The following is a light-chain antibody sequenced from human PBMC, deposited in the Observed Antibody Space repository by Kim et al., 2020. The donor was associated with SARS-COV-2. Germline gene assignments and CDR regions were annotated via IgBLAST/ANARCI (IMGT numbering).Light chain of an antibody. V-gene: IGLV1-47*02. CDR2: SNE. CDR1: ASNIEGNL. Sequence: GQTVQIALHGPASNIEGNLVIWYRHSPEKAPNLLTYSNEQRPSGVPSQFSCAKAGTSDTLPISGLRCEDEADYYCAARDDSLSGVVFGGGTQLTVL. J-gene: IGLJ2*01. CDR3: AARDDSLSGVV.